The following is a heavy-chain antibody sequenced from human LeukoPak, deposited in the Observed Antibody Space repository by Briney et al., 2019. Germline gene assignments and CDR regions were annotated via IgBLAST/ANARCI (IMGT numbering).Heavy chain of an antibody. Sequence: GGSLRLSCAASGFTFSSYAMSWVRQAPGKGLEWVSLISGSGGSTYYADSVKGRFTISRDNSKNTMFLQMNSLRAEDTAVYHCARDRSGYAYDAFDFWGQGTMVTVSS. J-gene: IGHJ3*01. D-gene: IGHD3-3*01. CDR1: GFTFSSYA. CDR3: ARDRSGYAYDAFDF. CDR2: ISGSGGST. V-gene: IGHV3-23*01.